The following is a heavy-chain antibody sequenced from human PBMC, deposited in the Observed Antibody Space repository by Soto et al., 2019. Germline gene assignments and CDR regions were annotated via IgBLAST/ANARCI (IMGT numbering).Heavy chain of an antibody. J-gene: IGHJ6*02. CDR3: ASRGGSGYYYYYYGMDV. D-gene: IGHD3-22*01. V-gene: IGHV3-30-3*01. CDR1: GFTFSSYA. CDR2: ISYDGSNK. Sequence: GGSLRPSCAASGFTFSSYAMHWFRQAPGKGLEWVAVISYDGSNKYYADSVKGRFTISRDNSKNTLYLQMNSLRAEDTAVYYCASRGGSGYYYYYYGMDVWGQGTTVTVSS.